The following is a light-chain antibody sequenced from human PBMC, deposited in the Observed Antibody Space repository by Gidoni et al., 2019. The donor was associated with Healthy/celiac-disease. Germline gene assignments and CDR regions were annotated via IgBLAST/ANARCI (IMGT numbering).Light chain of an antibody. J-gene: IGKJ2*01. CDR3: QQRSTWPST. V-gene: IGKV3-11*01. Sequence: EIAWTQSPATLSLSPGERGTLSCRASHTVTTYLAWYQQKPGQAPRLLIYDASNRATGIPARFCGSGSGTAFTLTLSSLEPADFALYYCQQRSTWPSTFGQGSRVAIK. CDR2: DAS. CDR1: HTVTTY.